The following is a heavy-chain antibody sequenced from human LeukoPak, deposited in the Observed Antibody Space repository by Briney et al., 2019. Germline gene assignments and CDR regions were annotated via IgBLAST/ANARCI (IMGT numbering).Heavy chain of an antibody. Sequence: ASVKVSCKASGYTFTGYYMHWVRQAPGQGLAWMGWINPNSGGTNYAQKFQGRVTMTRDTSISTAYMELSRLRSDDTAVYYCERAYYDSSGYYSEGDYWGQGTLVTVSS. CDR1: GYTFTGYY. J-gene: IGHJ4*02. D-gene: IGHD3-22*01. CDR2: INPNSGGT. CDR3: ERAYYDSSGYYSEGDY. V-gene: IGHV1-2*02.